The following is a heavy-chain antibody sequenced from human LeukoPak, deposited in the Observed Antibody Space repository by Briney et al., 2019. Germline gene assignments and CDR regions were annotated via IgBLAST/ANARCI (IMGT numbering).Heavy chain of an antibody. V-gene: IGHV3-30*02. Sequence: GGSLRLSCAASGFTFRNYGMHWVRQATGKRLEWVSFIWSDGNNRFYADSVKGRFTISRDNSKNMLYLQMDTLRSEDTAPYYCAKDPGASVSGFHMDVWGKGTTVIVSS. J-gene: IGHJ6*03. D-gene: IGHD2-8*02. CDR1: GFTFRNYG. CDR2: IWSDGNNR. CDR3: AKDPGASVSGFHMDV.